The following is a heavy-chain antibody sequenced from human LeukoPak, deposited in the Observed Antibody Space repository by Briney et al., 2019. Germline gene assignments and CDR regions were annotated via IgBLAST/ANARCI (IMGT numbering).Heavy chain of an antibody. CDR1: GFTFSSYS. CDR2: ISSSSSYI. Sequence: GGSLRLSCAASGFTFSSYSMNWVRQAPGKGLEWVSSISSSSSYIYYADSVKGRFTISRDNSKNTLYLQMNSLRAEDTAVYYCARDYSSGWPVGIDYWGQGTLVTVSS. CDR3: ARDYSSGWPVGIDY. D-gene: IGHD6-19*01. J-gene: IGHJ4*02. V-gene: IGHV3-21*01.